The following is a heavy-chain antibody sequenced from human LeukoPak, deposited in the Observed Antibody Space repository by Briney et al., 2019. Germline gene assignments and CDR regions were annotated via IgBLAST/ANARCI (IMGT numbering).Heavy chain of an antibody. CDR3: ARGPSYYDFWSGYLTTYYYYYYGMDV. J-gene: IGHJ6*02. Sequence: SETLSLTCAVYGGSFSGYYWSWIRQPPGKGLEWIGEINHSESTNYNPSLKSRVTISVDTSKNQFSLKLSSVTAADTAVYYCARGPSYYDFWSGYLTTYYYYYYGMDVWGQGTTVTVSS. CDR1: GGSFSGYY. V-gene: IGHV4-34*01. D-gene: IGHD3-3*01. CDR2: INHSEST.